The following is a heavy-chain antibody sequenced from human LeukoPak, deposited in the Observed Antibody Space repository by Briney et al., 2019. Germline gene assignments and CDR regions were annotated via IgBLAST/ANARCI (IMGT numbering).Heavy chain of an antibody. CDR2: ISTYNGNT. Sequence: ASVKVSCKASGYTFTSYGISWVRQAPGQGLEWMGWISTYNGNTNYAQKLQGRVTMTKDTSTSTAYMELRSLRSDDTAMYYCATDTTIYGSGSKAAYFDYWGQGTLVTVSS. J-gene: IGHJ4*02. V-gene: IGHV1-18*01. D-gene: IGHD3-10*01. CDR3: ATDTTIYGSGSKAAYFDY. CDR1: GYTFTSYG.